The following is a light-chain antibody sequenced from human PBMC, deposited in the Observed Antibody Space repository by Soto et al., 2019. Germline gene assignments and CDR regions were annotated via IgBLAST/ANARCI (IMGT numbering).Light chain of an antibody. J-gene: IGLJ2*01. CDR1: SSDVGGYNY. CDR3: SSSTTGSTPVV. V-gene: IGLV2-14*01. CDR2: DVS. Sequence: QSVLTQPASVSGSPGQSVTISCTGTSSDVGGYNYVSWYQQHPGKAPKFMIYDVSNRPSGVSTRFSGSKSGNTASLTISGLQADDEADYYCSSSTTGSTPVVFGGGTKLTVL.